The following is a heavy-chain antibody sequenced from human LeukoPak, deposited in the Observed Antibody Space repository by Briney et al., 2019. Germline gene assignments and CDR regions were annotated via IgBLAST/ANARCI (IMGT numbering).Heavy chain of an antibody. CDR2: IIPIFGAP. D-gene: IGHD2-2*01. CDR1: GGTFSTNA. J-gene: IGHJ4*02. CDR3: AREASSTWYAMFDF. Sequence: ASVKVSCKASGGTFSTNAISWVRQAPGQGLEWMATIIPIFGAPNYAPKFQGRVSITADESTSTAYMVLNSLRAEDTAVYYCAREASSTWYAMFDFWGQGTLVTVSS. V-gene: IGHV1-69*13.